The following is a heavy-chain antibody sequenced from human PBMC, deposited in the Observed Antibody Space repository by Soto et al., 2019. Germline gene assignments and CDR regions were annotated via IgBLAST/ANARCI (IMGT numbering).Heavy chain of an antibody. CDR2: ISYDGKEK. J-gene: IGHJ4*02. V-gene: IGHV3-30*18. D-gene: IGHD3-16*01. CDR1: GFNIKSFG. CDR3: AKELSYGTDWPYFDR. Sequence: QVRLVESGGGVVQPGRSLRLSCAASGFNIKSFGMHWVRQAPGKGLEWIAFISYDGKEKQYADSVKGRFTVSTDNSNTLFLQMDGLRGEDTAVYFCAKELSYGTDWPYFDRRGQGTLVIVSS.